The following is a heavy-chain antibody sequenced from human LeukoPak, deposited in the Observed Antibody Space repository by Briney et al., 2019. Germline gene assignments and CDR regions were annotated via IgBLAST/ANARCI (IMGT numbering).Heavy chain of an antibody. CDR3: AGRNRGSLFDY. CDR1: GGSISSYY. Sequence: TSETLPLTCTVSGGSISSYYWSWIRQPPGKGLEWIGYIYYSGSTNYNPSLKSRVTISVDTSKNQFSLKLSSVTAADTAVYYCAGRNRGSLFDYWGQGTLVTASS. V-gene: IGHV4-59*08. D-gene: IGHD1-26*01. J-gene: IGHJ4*02. CDR2: IYYSGST.